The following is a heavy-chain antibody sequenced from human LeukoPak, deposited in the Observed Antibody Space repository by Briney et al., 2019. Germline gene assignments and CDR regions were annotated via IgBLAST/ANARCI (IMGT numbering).Heavy chain of an antibody. CDR2: ITDTTDDI. Sequence: GSLRLSCAASGFTFSSYNMNWVRQARGKGLEWVSSITDTTDDIYYADSVKGRFTISRDNAKNSLFLQMNSLRAEDTAVYYCARDLGYNGYESSFDYWGQGTLVTVSS. CDR3: ARDLGYNGYESSFDY. CDR1: GFTFSSYN. J-gene: IGHJ4*02. V-gene: IGHV3-21*01. D-gene: IGHD5-12*01.